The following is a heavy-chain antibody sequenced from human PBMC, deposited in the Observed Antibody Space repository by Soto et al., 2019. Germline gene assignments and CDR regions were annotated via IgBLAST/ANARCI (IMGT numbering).Heavy chain of an antibody. CDR1: GFTFSDFY. CDR3: ARANYDILTGYSDY. D-gene: IGHD3-9*01. CDR2: ISNSGTTI. J-gene: IGHJ4*02. V-gene: IGHV3-11*01. Sequence: GGSLRLSCTASGFTFSDFYMTWIRQAPGKGLEWLSYISNSGTTIYYSDSVKGRFTISRDNAKKSLYLQMNSLRAEDTAIYYCARANYDILTGYSDYWGQGTLVTVSS.